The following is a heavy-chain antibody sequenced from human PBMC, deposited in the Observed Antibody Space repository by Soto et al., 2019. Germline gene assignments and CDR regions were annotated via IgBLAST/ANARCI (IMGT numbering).Heavy chain of an antibody. CDR3: ARDPLWGTAMVLWYFDL. Sequence: QVQLVESGGGVVQPGRSLRLSCAASGFTFSSYAMHWVRQAPGKELEWVAVISYDGSNKYYADSVKGRFTISRDNSKNTLYLQMNRLRAEDTAVYYCARDPLWGTAMVLWYFDLWGRGTLVTVSS. CDR2: ISYDGSNK. V-gene: IGHV3-30-3*01. CDR1: GFTFSSYA. J-gene: IGHJ2*01. D-gene: IGHD5-18*01.